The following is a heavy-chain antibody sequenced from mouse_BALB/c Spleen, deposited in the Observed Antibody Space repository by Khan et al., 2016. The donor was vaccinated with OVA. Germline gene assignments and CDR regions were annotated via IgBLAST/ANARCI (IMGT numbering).Heavy chain of an antibody. V-gene: IGHV3-2*02. CDR2: ISSSGST. D-gene: IGHD2-3*01. Sequence: EVELVESGPGLVKPSQSLSLTCTVTGYSITSDYAWNWIRQFPGNKLEGMGYISSSGSTNYNPALKSRISITRDTSKNQFFLQLNSVTTEDTATYYCARDGSSYNYAMDYWGQGTSVTVSS. J-gene: IGHJ4*01. CDR3: ARDGSSYNYAMDY. CDR1: GYSITSDYA.